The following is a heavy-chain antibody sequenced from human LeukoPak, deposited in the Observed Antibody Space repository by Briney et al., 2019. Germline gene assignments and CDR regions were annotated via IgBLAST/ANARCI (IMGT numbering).Heavy chain of an antibody. D-gene: IGHD3-3*01. V-gene: IGHV3-9*01. CDR1: GFTFDDYA. J-gene: IGHJ4*02. Sequence: PGRSLRLSCAASGFTFDDYAMHWVRQAPGEGLEWVSGISWNSGRIAYVDSVKGRFTISRDNAKNSLYLQMNSLRAEDTAVYYCAKDDEGYYWGQGILVTVSS. CDR2: ISWNSGRI. CDR3: AKDDEGYY.